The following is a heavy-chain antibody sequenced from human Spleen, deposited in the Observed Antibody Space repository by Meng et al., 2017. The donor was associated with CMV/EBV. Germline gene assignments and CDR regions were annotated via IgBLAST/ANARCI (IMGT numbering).Heavy chain of an antibody. D-gene: IGHD6-13*01. Sequence: SETLSLTCTVSGGSISSYYWSWIRQPAGKGLEWIGRIYTSGSTNYNPSLKSRVTMSVDTSKNQFSLKLSSVTAADTAVYYCARDGSSSSWYSFDYWGQGTLVTVSS. J-gene: IGHJ4*02. CDR2: IYTSGST. CDR3: ARDGSSSSWYSFDY. V-gene: IGHV4-4*07. CDR1: GGSISSYY.